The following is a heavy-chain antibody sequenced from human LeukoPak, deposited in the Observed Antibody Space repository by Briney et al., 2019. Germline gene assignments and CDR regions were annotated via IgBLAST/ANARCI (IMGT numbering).Heavy chain of an antibody. Sequence: GGSLRLSCAASEFTLSTYWMSWVRQAPGKGLEWVAYIKQDGSEENYVDSVKGRFTISRDNAKNSLYLQMNSLRAEDTAVYYCARNRASLDYWGQGALVTVSS. CDR3: ARNRASLDY. V-gene: IGHV3-7*04. D-gene: IGHD2/OR15-2a*01. CDR1: EFTLSTYW. J-gene: IGHJ4*02. CDR2: IKQDGSEE.